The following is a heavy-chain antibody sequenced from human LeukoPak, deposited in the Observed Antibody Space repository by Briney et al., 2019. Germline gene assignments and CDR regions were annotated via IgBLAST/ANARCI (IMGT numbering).Heavy chain of an antibody. CDR2: IIPIFGTA. D-gene: IGHD3-16*01. Sequence: ASVKVSCKASGYTFTSYGISWVRQAPGQGLEWMGGIIPIFGTANYAQKFQGSVTITADESTSTAYMELSSLRSEDTAVYYCARGYGSSVRLIGMVVWGQGTTVTVSS. CDR3: ARGYGSSVRLIGMVV. J-gene: IGHJ6*02. V-gene: IGHV1-69*13. CDR1: GYTFTSYG.